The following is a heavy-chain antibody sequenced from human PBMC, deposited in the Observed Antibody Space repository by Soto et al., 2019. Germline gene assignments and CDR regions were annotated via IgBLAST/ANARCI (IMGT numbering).Heavy chain of an antibody. CDR1: GGTFRRYS. J-gene: IGHJ6*02. Sequence: QVQLVQSGAEVKKPGSSVKVSCKASGGTFRRYSISWVRQAPGQGLEWMGGIVPIFGTTNYAQKFQGRVTITAEESTSTSYMELRSLRSEDTAVYYCAKDRRGVMDVWGQGTTVTVSS. CDR3: AKDRRGVMDV. V-gene: IGHV1-69*01. D-gene: IGHD3-10*01. CDR2: IVPIFGTT.